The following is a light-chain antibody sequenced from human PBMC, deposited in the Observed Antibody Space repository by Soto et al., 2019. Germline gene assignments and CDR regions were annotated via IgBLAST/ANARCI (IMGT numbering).Light chain of an antibody. J-gene: IGKJ1*01. CDR3: LQSYSYLCT. V-gene: IGKV1-39*01. CDR2: AAS. CDR1: QSISSY. Sequence: TCLASQSISSYLNWYQQKPGKAPKLLIYAASSLQSGVPSRFSGSGPGTDFTRTSTSVQAVVLASYYGLQSYSYLCTFGHGTRVDIK.